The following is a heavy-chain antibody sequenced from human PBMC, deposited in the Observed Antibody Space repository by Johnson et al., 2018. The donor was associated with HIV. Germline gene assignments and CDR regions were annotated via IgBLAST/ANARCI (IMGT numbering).Heavy chain of an antibody. J-gene: IGHJ3*02. CDR3: ARGQLWLLDDALDI. D-gene: IGHD5-18*01. Sequence: MQLVESGGGLVQPGGSLRLSCAASGFTFSSYAMSWVRQAPGKGLEWVSAISGRGGSTYYADSVKGRFTISRDNSKNTLYLQMNSLRAEDTAIYYCARGQLWLLDDALDIWGQGTMVTVSS. V-gene: IGHV3-23*04. CDR2: ISGRGGST. CDR1: GFTFSSYA.